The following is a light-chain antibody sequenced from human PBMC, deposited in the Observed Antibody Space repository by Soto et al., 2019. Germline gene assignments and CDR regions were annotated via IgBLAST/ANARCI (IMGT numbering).Light chain of an antibody. Sequence: ETVMTQSPATLSVSPGERATLSCRASQSVYSSLAWYQQKPGQAPRLLIYGASTRATGIPARFSGSGSGTEFTLTISRLQSEDFAVYYCQQYVHWPPGAFGQGTTVEIK. V-gene: IGKV3-15*01. CDR1: QSVYSS. J-gene: IGKJ1*01. CDR3: QQYVHWPPGA. CDR2: GAS.